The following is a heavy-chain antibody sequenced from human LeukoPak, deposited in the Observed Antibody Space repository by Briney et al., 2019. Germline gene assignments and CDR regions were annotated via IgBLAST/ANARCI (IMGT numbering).Heavy chain of an antibody. J-gene: IGHJ4*02. Sequence: SETLSLTCAVYGGSFSGYYWSWIRQPPGKGLEWIGSIYYSGSTYYNPSLKSRVTISVDTSKNQFSLKLSSVTAADTAVYYCARQELRYGQNFDYWGQGTLVTVSS. CDR3: ARQELRYGQNFDY. V-gene: IGHV4-34*01. CDR2: IYYSGST. CDR1: GGSFSGYY. D-gene: IGHD3-9*01.